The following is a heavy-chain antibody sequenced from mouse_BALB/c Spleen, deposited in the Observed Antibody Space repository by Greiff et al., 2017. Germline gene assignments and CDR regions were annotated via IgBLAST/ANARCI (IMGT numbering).Heavy chain of an antibody. V-gene: IGHV1S137*01. D-gene: IGHD4-1*01. CDR1: GYTFTDYA. J-gene: IGHJ2*01. Sequence: VQLQQSGAELVRPGVSVKISCKGSGYTFTDYAMHWVKQSHAKSLEWIGVISTYYGDASYNQKFKGKATMTVDKSSSTAYMELARLTSEDSAIYYCARGETVYYFDYWGQGTTLTVSS. CDR2: ISTYYGDA. CDR3: ARGETVYYFDY.